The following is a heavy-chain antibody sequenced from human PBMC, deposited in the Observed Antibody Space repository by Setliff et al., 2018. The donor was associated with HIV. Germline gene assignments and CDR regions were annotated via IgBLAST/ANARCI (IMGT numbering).Heavy chain of an antibody. CDR3: ARDTDIYSTSLSYFDY. D-gene: IGHD6-13*01. CDR2: INPKNGDA. Sequence: ASVKVSCKASGYTFTDYYIHWVRQAPGQGPEWMGWINPKNGDAYYGQNFRGRITVTRDTSITTVYMELRSLRSDDTAMYYCARDTDIYSTSLSYFDYWGQGTLVTVSS. CDR1: GYTFTDYY. J-gene: IGHJ4*02. V-gene: IGHV1-2*02.